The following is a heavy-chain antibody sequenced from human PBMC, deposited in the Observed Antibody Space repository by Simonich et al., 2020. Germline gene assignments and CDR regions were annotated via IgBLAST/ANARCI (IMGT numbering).Heavy chain of an antibody. D-gene: IGHD3-10*01. V-gene: IGHV3-21*01. Sequence: GGGLVKPGGSLRLSCAASGFTFSSYSMNWVRQAPGKGLEWVSSISSSSSYIYYADSVKGRFTISRDNAKNSLYLKMHSLRAEDTAGYYCARDTSYYGSGSYYFDYWGQGTLVTVSS. CDR2: ISSSSSYI. CDR1: GFTFSSYS. J-gene: IGHJ4*02. CDR3: ARDTSYYGSGSYYFDY.